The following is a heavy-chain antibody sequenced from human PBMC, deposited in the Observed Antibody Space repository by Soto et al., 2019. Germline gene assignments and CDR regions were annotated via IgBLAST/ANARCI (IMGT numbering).Heavy chain of an antibody. J-gene: IGHJ6*03. CDR2: THYTGTT. CDR1: GGSITSDTYY. Sequence: PSETLSLTCTVSGGSITSDTYYWGWIRQPPGKGLESIGNTHYTGTTSYNLSLKSRVTISVDTSKNQFSLKLSSVTAADTAVYYCARVSGSHVHYYYYYYMDVWGKGTTVTVSS. V-gene: IGHV4-39*07. CDR3: ARVSGSHVHYYYYYYMDV. D-gene: IGHD3-3*01.